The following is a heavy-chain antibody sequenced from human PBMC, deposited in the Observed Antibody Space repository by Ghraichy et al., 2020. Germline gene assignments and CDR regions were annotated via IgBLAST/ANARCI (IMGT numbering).Heavy chain of an antibody. J-gene: IGHJ4*02. CDR3: ARDLTYGGKRPPDY. CDR2: IWYDGSNK. V-gene: IGHV3-33*01. Sequence: GGSLRLSCAASGFTFSSYGMHWVRQAPGKGLEWVAVIWYDGSNKYYADSVKGRFTISRDNSKNTLYLQMNSLRAEDTAVYYCARDLTYGGKRPPDYWGQGTLVTVSS. CDR1: GFTFSSYG. D-gene: IGHD4-23*01.